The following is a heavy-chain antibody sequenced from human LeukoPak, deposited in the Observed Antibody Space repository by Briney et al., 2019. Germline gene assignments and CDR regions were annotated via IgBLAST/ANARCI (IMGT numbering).Heavy chain of an antibody. CDR3: AKGSGSYKGIDY. CDR2: ISGSGGDT. J-gene: IGHJ4*02. D-gene: IGHD3-10*01. CDR1: GFTFSSYA. Sequence: GGSLRLSCAASGFTFSSYAMSWVRQAPGKGLEWVSAISGSGGDTYYSDSVKGRFTISRGNSKNTLYLQMNSLRAEDTAVYYCAKGSGSYKGIDYWGQGILVTVSS. V-gene: IGHV3-23*01.